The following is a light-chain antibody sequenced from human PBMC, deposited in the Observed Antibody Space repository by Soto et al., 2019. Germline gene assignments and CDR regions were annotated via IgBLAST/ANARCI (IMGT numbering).Light chain of an antibody. J-gene: IGKJ4*01. CDR1: QGIRND. Sequence: DIQMTQSPSSLSASVGDRVTITCRASQGIRNDLGWYQQKPGKAPKRLIYAAFSLQSGVPSRFRGSGSGTDFTLTITSLQPEDFATYYCQQADTFPLTFGAGTKVDIK. CDR2: AAF. CDR3: QQADTFPLT. V-gene: IGKV1-17*01.